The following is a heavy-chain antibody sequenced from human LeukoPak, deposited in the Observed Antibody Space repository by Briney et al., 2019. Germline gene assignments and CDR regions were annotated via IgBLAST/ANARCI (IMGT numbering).Heavy chain of an antibody. V-gene: IGHV5-51*01. Sequence: GESLKISCKASGHSFSTYLIGWVRQMPGKGLEWMGIIHPEDSDTQYSPSFQGEFTISPDKSISTAYLPWSSLTASDTAMYYCARRYYHSSEFDPWGQGTLVTVSS. J-gene: IGHJ5*02. CDR2: IHPEDSDT. CDR3: ARRYYHSSEFDP. D-gene: IGHD3-22*01. CDR1: GHSFSTYL.